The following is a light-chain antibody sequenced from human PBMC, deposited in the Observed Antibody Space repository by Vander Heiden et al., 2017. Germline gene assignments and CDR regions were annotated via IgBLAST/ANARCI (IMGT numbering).Light chain of an antibody. J-gene: IGLJ3*02. CDR1: SSNIGAGYD. CDR2: GNS. Sequence: QSVLPPPPSVSGAPGQRVTLSCTGSSSNIGAGYDVHWYQQLPGTAPKLLIYGNSNRPSGVPDRFSGSKSGTSASLAITGLQAEDEADYYCQSYDSSLSGWVFGGGTKLTVL. CDR3: QSYDSSLSGWV. V-gene: IGLV1-40*01.